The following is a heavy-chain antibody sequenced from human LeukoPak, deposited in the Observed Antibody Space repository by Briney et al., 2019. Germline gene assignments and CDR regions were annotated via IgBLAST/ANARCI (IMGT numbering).Heavy chain of an antibody. CDR1: GFTFSSYG. J-gene: IGHJ4*02. V-gene: IGHV3-33*01. Sequence: GGSLRLSCAASGFTFSSYGMHWVRQAPGKGLEWVTFLWYDGSNKYYADPVKGRFTISRGNSKNTLYLQMNTLRAEDTAVYYCARDLGYFDYWGQGTLVTVSS. CDR2: LWYDGSNK. CDR3: ARDLGYFDY.